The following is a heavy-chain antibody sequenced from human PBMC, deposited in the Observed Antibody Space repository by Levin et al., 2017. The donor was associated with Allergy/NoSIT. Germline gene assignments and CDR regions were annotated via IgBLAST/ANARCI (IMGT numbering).Heavy chain of an antibody. J-gene: IGHJ4*02. CDR1: GYTFTSYY. D-gene: IGHD3-3*01. CDR3: AREFAGTRDFWSGYYKGTRAYFDY. Sequence: ASVKVSCKASGYTFTSYYMHWVRQAPGQGLEWMGIINPSGGSTSYAQKFQGRVTMTRDTSTSTVYMELSSLRSEDTAVYYCAREFAGTRDFWSGYYKGTRAYFDYWGQGTLVTVSS. V-gene: IGHV1-46*01. CDR2: INPSGGST.